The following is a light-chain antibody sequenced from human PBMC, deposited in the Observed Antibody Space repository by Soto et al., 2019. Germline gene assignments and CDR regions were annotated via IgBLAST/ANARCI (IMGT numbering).Light chain of an antibody. CDR2: GAS. Sequence: EIVLTQSPGTLSLSPGERATLSCRASQSVSSSYLAWYQQNPGQAPRLLIYGASSRATGIPDRFSGSGSGTDFTLTINRLEPEDFAVYYCQQYGRSPPTFGQGTKVEI. V-gene: IGKV3-20*01. CDR1: QSVSSSY. CDR3: QQYGRSPPT. J-gene: IGKJ1*01.